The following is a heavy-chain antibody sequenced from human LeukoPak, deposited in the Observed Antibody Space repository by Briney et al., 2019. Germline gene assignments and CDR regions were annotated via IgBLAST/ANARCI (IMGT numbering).Heavy chain of an antibody. J-gene: IGHJ5*02. D-gene: IGHD3-22*01. V-gene: IGHV5-51*01. CDR2: IYPGDSNT. CDR3: ARHQGYFDP. Sequence: GESLKISCKGSEYSFTNYWIGWVRQMPGKGLEWLGMIYPGDSNTRYSPSFQGHVTISADKSISTAYLQWSSLKASDTAMYYCARHQGYFDPWGQGTLVTVPS. CDR1: EYSFTNYW.